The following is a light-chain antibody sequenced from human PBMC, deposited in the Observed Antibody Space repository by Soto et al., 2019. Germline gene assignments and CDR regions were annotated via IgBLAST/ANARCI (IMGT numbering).Light chain of an antibody. CDR2: DTS. V-gene: IGKV3-20*01. J-gene: IGKJ1*01. CDR3: QQYGTSPPT. Sequence: EIVLTQSPGTLSLSPGERGTLSCRASQTVYSSSLAWYQQKPGQSPRLLIFDTSSRATGIPDRFSGGGSGTDFSLTISRLEPEDFVVYYCQQYGTSPPTFGQGTKVDTK. CDR1: QTVYSSS.